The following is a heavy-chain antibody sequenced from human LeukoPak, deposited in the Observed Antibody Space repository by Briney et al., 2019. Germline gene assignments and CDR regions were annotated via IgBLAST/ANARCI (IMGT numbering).Heavy chain of an antibody. J-gene: IGHJ5*02. V-gene: IGHV3-74*01. CDR1: GFTLSSYW. Sequence: GGSLRLSCAASGFTLSSYWMHWVRQAPGKGLVWVSRINSDGSSTSYADSVKGRFTISRDNAKNTLYLQMNSLRAEDTAVYYCARDISSGWDNWFDPWGQGTLVTVSS. D-gene: IGHD6-19*01. CDR3: ARDISSGWDNWFDP. CDR2: INSDGSST.